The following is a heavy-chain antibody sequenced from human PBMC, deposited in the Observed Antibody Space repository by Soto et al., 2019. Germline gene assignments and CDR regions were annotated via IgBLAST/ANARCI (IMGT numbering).Heavy chain of an antibody. CDR3: ARVNPGKNLYYYYGLDV. J-gene: IGHJ6*02. CDR2: ISYDGYKT. Sequence: PGGSLRLSCAASGFTFDTFAIHWVRQTPGKGLEWVALISYDGYKTYYADSVKGRFTISRDNSKNTLYLQMTSLRPDDTGVYYCARVNPGKNLYYYYGLDVWGQGTSVTVSS. V-gene: IGHV3-30-3*01. D-gene: IGHD1-1*01. CDR1: GFTFDTFA.